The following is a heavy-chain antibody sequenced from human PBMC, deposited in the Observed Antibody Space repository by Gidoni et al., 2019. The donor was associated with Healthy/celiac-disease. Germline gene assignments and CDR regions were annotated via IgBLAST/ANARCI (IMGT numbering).Heavy chain of an antibody. V-gene: IGHV3-7*03. CDR1: GFTCSSYW. CDR3: ARGGSFFFDY. J-gene: IGHJ4*02. D-gene: IGHD1-26*01. CDR2: IKQDGSEK. Sequence: EVQLVESGGGLVQPGGSVRLSCSASGFTCSSYWMSWVRQAPGKGREWMANIKQDGSEKYYVDSVKGRFTISRDNAKNSLYLQMNSLRAEDTAVYYCARGGSFFFDYWGQGTLVTVSS.